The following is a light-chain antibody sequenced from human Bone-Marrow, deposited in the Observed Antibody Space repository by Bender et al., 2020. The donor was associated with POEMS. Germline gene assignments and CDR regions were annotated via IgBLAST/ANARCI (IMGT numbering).Light chain of an antibody. J-gene: IGLJ2*01. CDR2: EVS. Sequence: QSALTQPASVSGSPGQSITISCTGTSSDVGSYNLVSWYQQHPGKAPKLMIYEVSKRPSGVSNRFSGSKSGNTASLTISGLQAEDEATFYCCSYAGSGTYVFGGGTKLTVL. CDR3: CSYAGSGTYV. V-gene: IGLV2-23*02. CDR1: SSDVGSYNL.